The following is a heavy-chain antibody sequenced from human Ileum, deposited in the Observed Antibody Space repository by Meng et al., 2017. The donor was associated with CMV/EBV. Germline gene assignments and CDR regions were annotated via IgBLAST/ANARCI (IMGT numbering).Heavy chain of an antibody. D-gene: IGHD1-26*01. CDR1: GVTVSTNY. CDR2: IYPDGTT. Sequence: GGSLRLSCAVSGVTVSTNYMSWVRQAPGKGLEWVSVIYPDGTTYYADSVKGRFTISRDNFKNMLYLQMNSLRAEDTALYYCARDSTSPGRWGSWGQGTLVTGAS. V-gene: IGHV3-53*01. J-gene: IGHJ5*02. CDR3: ARDSTSPGRWGS.